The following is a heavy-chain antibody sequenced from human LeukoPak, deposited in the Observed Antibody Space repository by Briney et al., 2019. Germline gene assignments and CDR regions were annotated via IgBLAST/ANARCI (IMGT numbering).Heavy chain of an antibody. V-gene: IGHV3-23*01. CDR2: ISGSGGST. CDR1: GFTFSSYA. J-gene: IGHJ4*02. CDR3: AKDGIGQLLLNRFDY. Sequence: GGSLRLSCAASGFTFSSYAMSWARQAPGKGLEWVSAISGSGGSTYYADSVKGRFTISRDNSKNTLYLQMNSLRAEDTAVYYCAKDGIGQLLLNRFDYWGQGTLVTVSS. D-gene: IGHD2-2*01.